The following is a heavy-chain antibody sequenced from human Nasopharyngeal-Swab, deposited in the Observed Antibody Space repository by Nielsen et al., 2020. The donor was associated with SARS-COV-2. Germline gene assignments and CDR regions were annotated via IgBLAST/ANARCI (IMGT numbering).Heavy chain of an antibody. CDR2: IYYSGST. CDR3: ARETIPYDSSGFDAFDI. J-gene: IGHJ3*02. D-gene: IGHD3-22*01. V-gene: IGHV4-31*02. Sequence: WIRQPPGKGLEWIGYIYYSGSTYYNPSLKSRVTTSVDTSKNQFSLKLSSVTAADTAVYYCARETIPYDSSGFDAFDIWSQGTMVTVSS.